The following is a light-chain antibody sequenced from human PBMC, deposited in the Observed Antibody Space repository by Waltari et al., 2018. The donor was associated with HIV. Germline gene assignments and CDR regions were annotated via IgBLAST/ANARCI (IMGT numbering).Light chain of an antibody. CDR2: EVR. CDR3: SSYGGSANLL. J-gene: IGLJ2*01. Sequence: CTGTSSDIGGYTYVSWYQQYPGKAPKLMIEEVRKRPEGVPDRFSGSKSANTASLTVSGLQAEDEADYYCSSYGGSANLLFGGGTKLTVL. V-gene: IGLV2-8*01. CDR1: SSDIGGYTY.